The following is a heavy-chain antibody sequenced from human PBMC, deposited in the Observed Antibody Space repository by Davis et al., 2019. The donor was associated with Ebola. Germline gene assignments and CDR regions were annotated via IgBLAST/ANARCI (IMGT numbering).Heavy chain of an antibody. CDR3: ARAQFPTTSDH. J-gene: IGHJ4*02. CDR1: AFTFSLFA. D-gene: IGHD1-1*01. CDR2: VSYDGRHK. Sequence: GESLKISCAASAFTFSLFAMHWVRQAPGKGLQWVAVVSYDGRHKYYADSVKGRFTISRDNSKNTFNLQMNSLTAEDTAVYYCARAQFPTTSDHWGQGTLVTVSS. V-gene: IGHV3-30*04.